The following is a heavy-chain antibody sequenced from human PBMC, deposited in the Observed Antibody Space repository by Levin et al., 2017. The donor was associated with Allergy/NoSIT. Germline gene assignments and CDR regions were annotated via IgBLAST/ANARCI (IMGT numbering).Heavy chain of an antibody. CDR3: ARETAAVTNFDY. D-gene: IGHD6-13*01. CDR2: INHSGST. CDR1: GGSFSGYY. Sequence: GSLRLSCAVYGGSFSGYYWSWIRQPPGKGLEWIGEINHSGSTNYNPSLKSRVTISVDTSKNQFSLKLSSVTAADTAVYYCARETAAVTNFDYWGQGTLVTVSS. V-gene: IGHV4-34*01. J-gene: IGHJ4*02.